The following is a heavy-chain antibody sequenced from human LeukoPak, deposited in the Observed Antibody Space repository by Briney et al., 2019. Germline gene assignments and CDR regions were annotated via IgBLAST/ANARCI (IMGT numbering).Heavy chain of an antibody. CDR1: GFTFSSYG. Sequence: GGSLRLSCAASGFTFSSYGMHWVRQAPGKGLEWVAVISYDGSNKYYADSVKGRFTISRDNSKNTLYLQMNSLRAEDTAVYYCAREIGWFGELPSYFDYWGQGTLVTVSS. CDR3: AREIGWFGELPSYFDY. V-gene: IGHV3-30*03. J-gene: IGHJ4*02. D-gene: IGHD3-10*01. CDR2: ISYDGSNK.